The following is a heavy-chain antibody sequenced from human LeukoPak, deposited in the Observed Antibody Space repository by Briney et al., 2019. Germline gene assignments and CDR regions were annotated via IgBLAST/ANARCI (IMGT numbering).Heavy chain of an antibody. V-gene: IGHV4-59*01. CDR3: ARARSSGWGYYFDY. J-gene: IGHJ4*02. Sequence: SETLSLTCTVSGGSISSYYWSWIRQPPGKGLEWIGYIYYSGSTNYNPSLKSRVTISVDTSKNQFSLKLSSVTAADTAVYYCARARSSGWGYYFDYWGQGTLVTVSS. D-gene: IGHD6-19*01. CDR2: IYYSGST. CDR1: GGSISSYY.